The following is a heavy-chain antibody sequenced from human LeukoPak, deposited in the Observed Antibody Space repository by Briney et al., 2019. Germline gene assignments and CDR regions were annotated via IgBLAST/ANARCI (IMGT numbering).Heavy chain of an antibody. J-gene: IGHJ6*03. Sequence: GGSLRLSCEASGFTFSIYTMSWVRQAPGKGLEWVSCISGTSSYIYYADSLKGRFTISRDNAKNSLYLQMNSLRAEDTAVYYCASFGDQPTQYHYYYMDVWGKGTTVTVSS. CDR3: ASFGDQPTQYHYYYMDV. D-gene: IGHD4-17*01. CDR2: ISGTSSYI. V-gene: IGHV3-21*01. CDR1: GFTFSIYT.